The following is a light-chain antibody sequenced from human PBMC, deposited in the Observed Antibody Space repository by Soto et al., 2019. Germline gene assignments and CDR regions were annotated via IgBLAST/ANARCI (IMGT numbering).Light chain of an antibody. CDR2: GVT. Sequence: QSALTQPASVSGSPGQSITISCTGTTTDVGAYNFVSWYQHHPDKAPKLIIYGVTNRPSGVSNRFSGSKSANTASLTISALQTAGEAHYYCCSYPRNITAHRIFGGGTKVPVL. J-gene: IGLJ2*01. V-gene: IGLV2-14*01. CDR1: TTDVGAYNF. CDR3: CSYPRNITAHRI.